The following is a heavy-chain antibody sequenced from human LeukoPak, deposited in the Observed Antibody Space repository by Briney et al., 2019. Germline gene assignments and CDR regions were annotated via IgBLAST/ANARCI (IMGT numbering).Heavy chain of an antibody. CDR2: IYYSGST. CDR1: GCSISSYY. V-gene: IGHV4-59*01. Sequence: SETLSLTCTVSGCSISSYYLSWIRQPPGKGLEWIGYIYYSGSTNYNPSLKSRVTISVDTYKNHFSLKLSSVTAADTAVYYCARMVARGYDILTGYPHDAFDIWGQGTMVTVSS. CDR3: ARMVARGYDILTGYPHDAFDI. J-gene: IGHJ3*02. D-gene: IGHD3-9*01.